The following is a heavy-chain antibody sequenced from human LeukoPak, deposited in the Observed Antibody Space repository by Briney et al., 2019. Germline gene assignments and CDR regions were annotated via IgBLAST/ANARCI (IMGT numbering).Heavy chain of an antibody. V-gene: IGHV3-30-3*01. CDR2: VLYDGSNS. D-gene: IGHD5-18*01. Sequence: GKSLRLSCAASGFTFSDYAMHWVRQAPGKGLEWVALVLYDGSNSYYADSVKGRFTIPRDNSKNTLYLLMDSLRPEDTAVYHCARDYGYSYGNYYYYGMDVWGQGTTVTVSS. CDR3: ARDYGYSYGNYYYYGMDV. J-gene: IGHJ6*02. CDR1: GFTFSDYA.